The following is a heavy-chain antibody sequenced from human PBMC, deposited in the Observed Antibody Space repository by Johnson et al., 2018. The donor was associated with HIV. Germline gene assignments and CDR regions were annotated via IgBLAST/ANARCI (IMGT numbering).Heavy chain of an antibody. Sequence: EQLVESGGGLVQPGGSLRLSCAASTFTFSNYWMHWVRQAPGEGLVWVARISGDGYRTAYADSVRGRFTISRDNAKNTLYLQMNGLRDEDTGVYSCARAQLLEDDAFDIWGRGTMVTVSS. CDR1: TFTFSNYW. V-gene: IGHV3-74*01. CDR2: ISGDGYRT. D-gene: IGHD3-10*01. J-gene: IGHJ3*02. CDR3: ARAQLLEDDAFDI.